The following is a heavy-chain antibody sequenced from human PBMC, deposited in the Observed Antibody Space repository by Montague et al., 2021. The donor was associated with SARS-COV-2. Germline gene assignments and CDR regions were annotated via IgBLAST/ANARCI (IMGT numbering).Heavy chain of an antibody. CDR3: ARGISLFDP. CDR1: GFTFSDYN. J-gene: IGHJ5*02. Sequence: SRRLSCAASGFTFSDYNMTWIRQTPGKGLEWISYINGASSRTNYADSVKGRFTISRDNAKNSLFLQMNSLRVEDTAVYYCARGISLFDPWGQGTLVTVSS. CDR2: INGASSRT. V-gene: IGHV3-11*05.